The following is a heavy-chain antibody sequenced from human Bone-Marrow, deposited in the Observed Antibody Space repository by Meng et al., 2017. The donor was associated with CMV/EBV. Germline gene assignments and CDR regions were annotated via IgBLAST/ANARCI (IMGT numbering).Heavy chain of an antibody. CDR2: ISPNSGGT. CDR1: GYTFTGYY. CDR3: ARSVVVPAADDY. J-gene: IGHJ4*02. D-gene: IGHD2-2*01. Sequence: ASVKVSCKASGYTFTGYYMHWVRQAPGQGLEWMGWISPNSGGTNSAQKFQGRVTMTRDTSISTAYMELRSLRSDDTAVYYCARSVVVPAADDYWGQGTVVTVSS. V-gene: IGHV1-2*02.